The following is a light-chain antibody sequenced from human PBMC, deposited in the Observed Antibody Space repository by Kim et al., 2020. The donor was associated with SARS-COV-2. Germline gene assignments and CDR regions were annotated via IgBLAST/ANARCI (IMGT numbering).Light chain of an antibody. V-gene: IGKV4-1*01. CDR1: QSVLYSSNNKNY. Sequence: DIVMTQSPDSLAVSLGERATIHCKSSQSVLYSSNNKNYLAWYQQKPGQPPKLLIYWASTRESGVPDRFSGSGSGTDFTLTISTLQAEDFAVYFSQQYYSTPYTFGQGTKLET. CDR2: WAS. CDR3: QQYYSTPYT. J-gene: IGKJ2*01.